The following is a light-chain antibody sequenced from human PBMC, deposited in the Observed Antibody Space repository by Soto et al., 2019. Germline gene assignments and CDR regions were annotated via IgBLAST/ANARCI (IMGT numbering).Light chain of an antibody. V-gene: IGKV1-33*01. Sequence: DIQMTQSPSSLSASVGDRITITCQASQDIRNHLNWYQQKPGKAPKILIYDASNLEAGVPSRFGGSGSGTDFTFTISSLHPEDIATYYCKQYLNVLTFGGGTKVEIK. J-gene: IGKJ4*01. CDR1: QDIRNH. CDR2: DAS. CDR3: KQYLNVLT.